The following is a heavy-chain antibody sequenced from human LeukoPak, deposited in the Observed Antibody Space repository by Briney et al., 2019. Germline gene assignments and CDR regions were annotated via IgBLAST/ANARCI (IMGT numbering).Heavy chain of an antibody. J-gene: IGHJ4*02. D-gene: IGHD2/OR15-2a*01. CDR2: TSSDLNVK. CDR1: GFTFRNYV. CDR3: VSFYETY. V-gene: IGHV3-30-3*01. Sequence: GGSLRLSCAASGFTFRNYVIHWVRQAPGKGLEWVAVTSSDLNVKLYADSVKGRFTISKDNAKNTVYLQTNSLRAEDTAVYYCVSFYETYWGRGTLVTVSS.